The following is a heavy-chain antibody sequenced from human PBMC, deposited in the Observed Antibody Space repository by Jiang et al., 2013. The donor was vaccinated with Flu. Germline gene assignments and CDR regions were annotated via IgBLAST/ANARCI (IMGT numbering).Heavy chain of an antibody. CDR3: ARAGSVGATDY. Sequence: RCTISRDNAKNSLYLQMNSLRVEDTAVYYCARAGSVGATDYWGQGTLVTVSS. D-gene: IGHD1-26*01. J-gene: IGHJ4*02. V-gene: IGHV3-11*05.